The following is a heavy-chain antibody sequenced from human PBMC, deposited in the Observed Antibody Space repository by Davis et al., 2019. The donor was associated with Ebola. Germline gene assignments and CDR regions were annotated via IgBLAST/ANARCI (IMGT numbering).Heavy chain of an antibody. Sequence: SVKVSCKASGGTFSSYAISWVRQAPGQGLEWMGRIIPILGIANYAQKFQGRVTITADKSTSTAYMELISLRSEDTAVYYCARERGYSYGSFDYWGQGTLVTVSS. CDR1: GGTFSSYA. J-gene: IGHJ4*02. V-gene: IGHV1-69*04. CDR2: IIPILGIA. D-gene: IGHD5-18*01. CDR3: ARERGYSYGSFDY.